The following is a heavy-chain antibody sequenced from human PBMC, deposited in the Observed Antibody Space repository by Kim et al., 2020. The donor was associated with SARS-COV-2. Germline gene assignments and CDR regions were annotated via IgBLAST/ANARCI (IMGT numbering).Heavy chain of an antibody. Sequence: SETLSLTCAVSGGSISSSNWWSWVRQPPGKGLEWSGEIYHSGSTNYNPSLKSRVTISVDKSKNQFSLKLSSVTAADTAVYYCARDPYSSGWYYFDYWGQGTLVTVSS. D-gene: IGHD6-19*01. V-gene: IGHV4-4*02. CDR2: IYHSGST. J-gene: IGHJ4*02. CDR1: GGSISSSNW. CDR3: ARDPYSSGWYYFDY.